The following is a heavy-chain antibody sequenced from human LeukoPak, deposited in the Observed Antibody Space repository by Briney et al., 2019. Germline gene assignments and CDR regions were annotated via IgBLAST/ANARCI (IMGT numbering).Heavy chain of an antibody. CDR3: ARGGLYYYDSSGYYYLNWFDP. D-gene: IGHD3-22*01. V-gene: IGHV4-38-2*01. Sequence: SETLSLTCAVSGYSISSGYYWGWIRQPPGKGLEWIGSIYHSGSTYYNPSLKSRGTISVDTSKNQFSLKLSSVTAADTAVYYCARGGLYYYDSSGYYYLNWFDPWGQGTLVTVSS. J-gene: IGHJ5*02. CDR1: GYSISSGYY. CDR2: IYHSGST.